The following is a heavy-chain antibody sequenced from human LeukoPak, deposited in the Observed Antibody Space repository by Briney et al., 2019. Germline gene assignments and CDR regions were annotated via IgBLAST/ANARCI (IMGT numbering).Heavy chain of an antibody. J-gene: IGHJ4*02. CDR2: INHSGST. CDR3: AREVAATHVDY. Sequence: SETLSLTCAVYGGSFSGYYWSWIRQPPVKVLEWIGEINHSGSTNYNPSLKSRVTISVDTSKNQFSLKLSSVTAADTAVYYCAREVAATHVDYWGQGTLVTVSS. D-gene: IGHD2-15*01. V-gene: IGHV4-34*01. CDR1: GGSFSGYY.